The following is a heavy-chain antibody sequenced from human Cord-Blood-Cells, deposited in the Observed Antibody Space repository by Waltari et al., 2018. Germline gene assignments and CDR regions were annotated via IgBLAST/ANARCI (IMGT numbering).Heavy chain of an antibody. D-gene: IGHD6-13*01. CDR3: ARGHDSSSWYYYYYGMDV. CDR2: ISYDGSNK. Sequence: QVQLVESGGGVVQPGRSLRLSCAASGFTFSSYAMHWVRQAPGKGLEWVAVISYDGSNKYYADSVKGRFTISRDNSKNTLYLQMNSLRAEDTAVYYCARGHDSSSWYYYYYGMDVWGQGTTVTVSS. CDR1: GFTFSSYA. V-gene: IGHV3-30-3*01. J-gene: IGHJ6*02.